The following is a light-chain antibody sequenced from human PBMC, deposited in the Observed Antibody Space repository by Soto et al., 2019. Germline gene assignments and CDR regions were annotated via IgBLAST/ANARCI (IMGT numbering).Light chain of an antibody. J-gene: IGLJ2*01. V-gene: IGLV2-14*02. Sequence: QSVLTQPASVSGSPGQSITISCTGTNSDVGSYNLVSWYQQHLGKAPKLMIFEGSKWPSGVSNRFSGSKSGNTASLTISGLQAEDEADYYCSSYTSSVTVIFGGGTKLTVL. CDR2: EGS. CDR3: SSYTSSVTVI. CDR1: NSDVGSYNL.